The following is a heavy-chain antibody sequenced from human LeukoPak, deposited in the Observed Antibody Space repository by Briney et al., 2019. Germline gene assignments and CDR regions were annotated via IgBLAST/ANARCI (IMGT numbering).Heavy chain of an antibody. CDR2: INPNSSGT. V-gene: IGHV1-2*02. Sequence: ASVKVSCKASGYTFTGYYMHWVRQAPGQGLEWMGWINPNSSGTNYAQKFQGRVTMTRETSIRTAYMELSRLRSDDTAVYCCARGLSIATYRRDYWGQGTLVTVSS. J-gene: IGHJ4*02. D-gene: IGHD6-6*01. CDR3: ARGLSIATYRRDY. CDR1: GYTFTGYY.